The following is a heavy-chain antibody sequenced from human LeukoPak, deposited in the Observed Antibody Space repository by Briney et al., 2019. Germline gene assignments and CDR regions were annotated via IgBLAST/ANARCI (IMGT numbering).Heavy chain of an antibody. CDR1: GFTFSTYV. V-gene: IGHV3-30*02. CDR2: IRYDESNK. J-gene: IGHJ4*02. CDR3: AKKAGSYAHFDY. D-gene: IGHD1-26*01. Sequence: GGSLRLSCAASGFTFSTYVMHGVRQPPGKGLVGVAYIRYDESNKYYADSVKGRLTISRDNSKNTLYLQMNNVRAEDTAVYYCAKKAGSYAHFDYWGQGTLVTVFS.